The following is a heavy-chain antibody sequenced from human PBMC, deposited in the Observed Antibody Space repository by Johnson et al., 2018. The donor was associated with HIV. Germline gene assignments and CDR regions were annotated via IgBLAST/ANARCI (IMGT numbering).Heavy chain of an antibody. Sequence: MLLVESGGGLVQPGGSLRLSCAASGFTFKSYWMSWVRQAPGEGPEWVSNIKQHGPETYYADSMRGRFTIPRDNSKNTRCLQMNRLGAEDTALYYCARLRWGSGDPLHDAFDVWGQGTMVTVSS. V-gene: IGHV3-7*01. CDR2: IKQHGPET. CDR3: ARLRWGSGDPLHDAFDV. D-gene: IGHD2-21*01. CDR1: GFTFKSYW. J-gene: IGHJ3*01.